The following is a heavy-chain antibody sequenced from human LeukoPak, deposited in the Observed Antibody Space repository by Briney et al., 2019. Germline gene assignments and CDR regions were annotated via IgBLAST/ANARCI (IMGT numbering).Heavy chain of an antibody. D-gene: IGHD3-10*01. CDR3: ARGSGIYDY. J-gene: IGHJ4*02. V-gene: IGHV3-7*03. CDR2: IKQDGSEK. CDR1: GFTFSSYR. Sequence: GGSLRLTCAASGFTFSSYRMSWVRQAPGKGLEWVANIKQDGSEKYYVDSVKGRFTISRDNAKNSLYLQMNSLRAEDTAVYYCARGSGIYDYWGQGTLVTVSS.